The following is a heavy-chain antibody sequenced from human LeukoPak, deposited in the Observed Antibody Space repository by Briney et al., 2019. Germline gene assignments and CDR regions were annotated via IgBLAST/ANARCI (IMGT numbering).Heavy chain of an antibody. J-gene: IGHJ4*02. CDR3: ARDYGDYDFDY. V-gene: IGHV4-61*02. D-gene: IGHD4-17*01. CDR1: GGSISSGSYY. Sequence: SETLSLTCTVSGGSISSGSYYWSCIRQPAGKGLEWIGRIYTSGSTNYNSSLKSRVTISVDTSKNQFSLKLSSVTAADTAVYYCARDYGDYDFDYWGQGTLVTVSS. CDR2: IYTSGST.